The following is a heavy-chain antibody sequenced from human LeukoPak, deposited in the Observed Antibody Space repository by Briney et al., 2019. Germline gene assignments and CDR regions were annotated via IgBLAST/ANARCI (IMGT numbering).Heavy chain of an antibody. Sequence: GGSLRLSCAASGFTFSSYAMHWVRQAPGKGLEWVAVISYDGSNKYYADSVKGRFTISRDNSKNTLYLQMNSLRAEDTAVYYCARDLVTVVPAANEDYWGQGTLVTVSS. J-gene: IGHJ4*02. CDR3: ARDLVTVVPAANEDY. V-gene: IGHV3-30-3*01. D-gene: IGHD2-2*01. CDR1: GFTFSSYA. CDR2: ISYDGSNK.